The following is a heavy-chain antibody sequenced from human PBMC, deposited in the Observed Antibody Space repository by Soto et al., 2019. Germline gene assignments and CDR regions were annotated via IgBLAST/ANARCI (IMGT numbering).Heavy chain of an antibody. Sequence: QVQLLQSGAEVKKPGASVKVSCKVSGHTLTELSMHWVRQAPGRGLEWMGGFDPEDGETIFAQKFQGSVTMTEDTSTDSTYKELTSLRSEDTAVYYCAAGGTRWLHSPFDYWGQGTLVTISS. CDR1: GHTLTELS. J-gene: IGHJ4*02. D-gene: IGHD1-1*01. CDR2: FDPEDGET. CDR3: AAGGTRWLHSPFDY. V-gene: IGHV1-24*01.